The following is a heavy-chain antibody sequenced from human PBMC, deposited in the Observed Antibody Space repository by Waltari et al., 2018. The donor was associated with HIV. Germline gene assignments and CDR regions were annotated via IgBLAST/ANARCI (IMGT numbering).Heavy chain of an antibody. Sequence: QVQLLQSRAAVKKPCTAVTVTCQPSTYSVTSNSLTCVRQAPGQGLELMGWISTCNGNTKYAEKFQGRLTLTTDTITNIAYLELRNLRSDDTAIYYCARGIHIMVVSAPMAFDVWGQGTLVTVSS. CDR2: ISTCNGNT. V-gene: IGHV1-18*04. CDR1: TYSVTSNS. CDR3: ARGIHIMVVSAPMAFDV. J-gene: IGHJ3*01. D-gene: IGHD2-21*01.